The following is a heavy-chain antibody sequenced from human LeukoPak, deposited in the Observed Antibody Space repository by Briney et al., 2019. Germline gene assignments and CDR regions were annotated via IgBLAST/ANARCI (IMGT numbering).Heavy chain of an antibody. CDR2: INPNSGGT. J-gene: IGHJ4*02. CDR3: ARLGYCSSTSCSS. CDR1: GYTFTGYY. V-gene: IGHV1-2*02. Sequence: GASVKVSCKASGYTFTGYYMHWVRQAPGQGLELMGWINPNSGGTNYAQKFQGRVTMTRDTSISTAYMELSRLRSDDTAVYYCARLGYCSSTSCSSWGQGTLVTVSS. D-gene: IGHD2-2*01.